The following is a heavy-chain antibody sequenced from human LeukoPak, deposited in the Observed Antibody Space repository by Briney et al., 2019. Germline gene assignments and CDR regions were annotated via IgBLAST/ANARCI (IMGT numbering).Heavy chain of an antibody. CDR3: AKDESSGWYSHFDY. CDR1: GFTFSSYA. CDR2: ISGSGGST. J-gene: IGHJ4*02. D-gene: IGHD6-19*01. V-gene: IGHV3-23*01. Sequence: GGSLRLSCAASGFTFSSYAMSWVRQAPGKGLEWVSAISGSGGSTYYADSVKGRFAISRDNSKNTLYLQMNSLRAEDTAVYYCAKDESSGWYSHFDYWGQGTLVTVSS.